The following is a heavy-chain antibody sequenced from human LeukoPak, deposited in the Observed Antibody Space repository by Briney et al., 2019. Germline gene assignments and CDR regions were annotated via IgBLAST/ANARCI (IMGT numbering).Heavy chain of an antibody. CDR3: ARGSEYYDFWSGYSSPFDY. CDR2: INHSGST. D-gene: IGHD3-3*01. J-gene: IGHJ4*02. CDR1: GGSFSGYY. Sequence: PSETLSLTCAVYGGSFSGYYWSWIRQPPGKGLEWIGEINHSGSTNYNPSLKSRVTISVDTSKNQFSLKLSSVTAADTAVYHCARGSEYYDFWSGYSSPFDYWGQGTLVTVSS. V-gene: IGHV4-34*01.